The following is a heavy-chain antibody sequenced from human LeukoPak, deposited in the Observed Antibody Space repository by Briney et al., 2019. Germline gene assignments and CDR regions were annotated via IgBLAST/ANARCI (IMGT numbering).Heavy chain of an antibody. Sequence: SETLSLTCTVSGGSISSSGYYWGWIRQPPGKGLEWIGSVYYSGTTFDNPSLKSRVTISVDTSKNQFSLKLSSVTAADTAVYYCARRVPAASHNWFDPWGQGTLVTVSS. CDR1: GGSISSSGYY. D-gene: IGHD2-2*01. V-gene: IGHV4-39*07. J-gene: IGHJ5*02. CDR2: VYYSGTT. CDR3: ARRVPAASHNWFDP.